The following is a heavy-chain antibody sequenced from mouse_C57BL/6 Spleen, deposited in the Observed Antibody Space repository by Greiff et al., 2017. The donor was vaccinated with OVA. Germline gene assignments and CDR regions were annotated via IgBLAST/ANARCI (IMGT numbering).Heavy chain of an antibody. D-gene: IGHD2-12*01. V-gene: IGHV5-17*01. J-gene: IGHJ2*01. CDR2: ISSGSSTI. CDR1: GFTFSDYG. Sequence: DVHLVESGGGLVKPGGSLKLSCAASGFTFSDYGMHWVRQAPEKGLEWVAYISSGSSTIYYADTVKGRFTISRDNAKNTLFLQMTSLRSEDTAMYYCARKTYDDYFDYWGQGTTLTVSS. CDR3: ARKTYDDYFDY.